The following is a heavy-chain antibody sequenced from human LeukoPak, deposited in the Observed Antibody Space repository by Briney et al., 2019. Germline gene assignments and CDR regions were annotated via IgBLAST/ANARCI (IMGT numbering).Heavy chain of an antibody. D-gene: IGHD2-21*02. CDR1: GFTFSSYA. V-gene: IGHV3-23*01. J-gene: IGHJ4*02. CDR2: ISGSGGST. CDR3: AKSPNPYCGGDCFFDY. Sequence: GGSLRLSCAASGFTFSSYAMSWDRQAPGKGLEWVSAISGSGGSTYYADSVKGRFTISRDNSKNTLYLQMNSLRAEDTAVYYCAKSPNPYCGGDCFFDYWGQGTLVTVSS.